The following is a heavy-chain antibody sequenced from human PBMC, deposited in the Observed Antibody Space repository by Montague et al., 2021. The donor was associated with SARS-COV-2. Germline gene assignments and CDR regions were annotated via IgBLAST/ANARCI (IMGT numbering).Heavy chain of an antibody. CDR3: ARDGTAGDWFDP. CDR1: GGSIRSENYY. CDR2: IHYSGST. V-gene: IGHV4-31*03. Sequence: TLSLTRTVSGGSIRSENYYWSWIRQHPGKGLEWIGYIHYSGSTDYNPSLNSRVSISVDTSKNQFSLKLRSVTAADTAVYFCARDGTAGDWFDPWGQGTLITVSS. J-gene: IGHJ5*02. D-gene: IGHD1-26*01.